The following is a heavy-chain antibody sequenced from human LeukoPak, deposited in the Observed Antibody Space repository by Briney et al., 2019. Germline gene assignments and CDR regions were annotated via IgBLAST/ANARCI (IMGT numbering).Heavy chain of an antibody. D-gene: IGHD2-2*01. V-gene: IGHV1-8*03. CDR2: MNPNSGNT. CDR3: ARDLPCSSTSCRRDWGFDP. Sequence: AAVKVSCKASGYTFTSYDINWVRQATGQGLEWVGWMNPNSGNTGYAQKFQGRVTITRNTSISTAYMELSSLRSEDTAVYYCARDLPCSSTSCRRDWGFDPWGQGTLVTVSS. J-gene: IGHJ5*02. CDR1: GYTFTSYD.